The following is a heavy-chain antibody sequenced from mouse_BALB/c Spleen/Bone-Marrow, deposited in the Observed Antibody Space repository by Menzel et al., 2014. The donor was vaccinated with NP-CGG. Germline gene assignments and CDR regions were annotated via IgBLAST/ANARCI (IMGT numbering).Heavy chain of an antibody. Sequence: VQLQQSGAELARPGASVKLSCKASGYTFTSYWMQWVKQRPGQGLEWIGAIYPGDGATRYTQKFKGKATLTADKSSSTAYMQLSSLASEDSAVYYCAIEGDGYCVWYFDGWGAGTTGTGSS. CDR3: AIEGDGYCVWYFDG. D-gene: IGHD2-3*01. CDR1: GYTFTSYW. CDR2: IYPGDGAT. V-gene: IGHV1-87*01. J-gene: IGHJ1*01.